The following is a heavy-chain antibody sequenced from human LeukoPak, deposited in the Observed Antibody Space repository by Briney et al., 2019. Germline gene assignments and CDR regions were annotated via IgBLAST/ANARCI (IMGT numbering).Heavy chain of an antibody. D-gene: IGHD3-22*01. CDR1: GGSISSSSYY. J-gene: IGHJ4*02. CDR2: IYYSGST. V-gene: IGHV4-39*01. CDR3: ARPHKYYYDSSGYFFDY. Sequence: SEPLSLTCTVSGGSISSSSYYWGWIRQPPGKGLEWIGSIYYSGSTYYNPSLKSRVTISVDTSKNQFSLKLSSVTAADTAVYYCARPHKYYYDSSGYFFDYWGQGTLVTVSS.